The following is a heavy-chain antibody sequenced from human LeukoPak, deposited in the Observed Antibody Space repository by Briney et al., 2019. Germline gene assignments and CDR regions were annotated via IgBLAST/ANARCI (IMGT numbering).Heavy chain of an antibody. CDR2: IYPGDSDT. J-gene: IGHJ3*02. Sequence: GESLKISCKGSGYSFSSYCIGWVRQMPGKGLEWMGIIYPGDSDTRNSPSFQGQVTISADKSISTAYLQWSSLEASDTAMYFCARARILPTFGGLRGTKTDAFDIWGQGTMVTVSS. CDR1: GYSFSSYC. V-gene: IGHV5-51*01. CDR3: ARARILPTFGGLRGTKTDAFDI. D-gene: IGHD3-16*01.